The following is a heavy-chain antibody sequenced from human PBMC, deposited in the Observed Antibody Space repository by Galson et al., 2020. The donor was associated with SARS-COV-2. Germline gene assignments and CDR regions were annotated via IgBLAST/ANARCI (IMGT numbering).Heavy chain of an antibody. V-gene: IGHV3-7*01. CDR3: ARESRESFDY. J-gene: IGHJ4*02. CDR2: IKHDGSEK. CDR1: GFTLSSYW. Sequence: GGSLRLSCAASGFTLSSYWMSWVRKAPGKGLEWVANIKHDGSEKNYVDSVKGRFTISRDNAKNSLYLQMNSLRAEDTAVYYCARESRESFDYWGQGTLVTVSS. D-gene: IGHD3-10*01.